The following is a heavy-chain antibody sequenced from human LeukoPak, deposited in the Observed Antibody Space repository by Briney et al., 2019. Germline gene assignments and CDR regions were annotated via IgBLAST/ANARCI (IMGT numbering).Heavy chain of an antibody. V-gene: IGHV4-39*07. CDR1: GGSISSSSYY. D-gene: IGHD6-13*01. CDR3: ARAGGEAAVAWFDP. Sequence: SETLSLTCTVSGGSISSSSYYWGWIRQAPGKGLEWIGTIYYSGSTNYNPSLKSRVTISVDTSKNQFSLKLSSVTAADTAVYYCARAGGEAAVAWFDPWGQGTLVTVSS. CDR2: IYYSGST. J-gene: IGHJ5*02.